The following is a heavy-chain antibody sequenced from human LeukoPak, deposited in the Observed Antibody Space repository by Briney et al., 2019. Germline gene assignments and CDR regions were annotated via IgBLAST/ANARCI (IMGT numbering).Heavy chain of an antibody. CDR2: ISGSGGST. J-gene: IGHJ4*02. D-gene: IGHD3-9*01. CDR3: AKAYYDILTGYNDY. V-gene: IGHV3-23*01. Sequence: GGSLRLSCAASGFTFSSYAMSWVRQAPGKGLEWVSAISGSGGSTYYADSVKGRFTISRDNSKNTPYLQMNSLRAEDTAVYYCAKAYYDILTGYNDYWGQGTLVTVSS. CDR1: GFTFSSYA.